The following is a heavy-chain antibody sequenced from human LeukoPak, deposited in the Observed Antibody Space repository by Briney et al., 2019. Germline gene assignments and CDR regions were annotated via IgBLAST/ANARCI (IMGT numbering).Heavy chain of an antibody. CDR2: IIPILGIA. J-gene: IGHJ4*02. D-gene: IGHD5-12*01. CDR1: GGTFSSYA. V-gene: IGHV1-69*04. CDR3: ARVFTSGYDNPQARFDY. Sequence: ASVKVSCKASGGTFSSYAISWVRQAPGQGLEWMGRIIPILGIANYAQKFQGRVTITADKSTGTAYMELSSLRSEDTAVYYCARVFTSGYDNPQARFDYWGQGTLVTVSS.